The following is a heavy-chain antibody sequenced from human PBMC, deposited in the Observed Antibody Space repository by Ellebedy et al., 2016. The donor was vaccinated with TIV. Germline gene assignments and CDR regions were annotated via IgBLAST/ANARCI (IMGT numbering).Heavy chain of an antibody. J-gene: IGHJ4*02. CDR2: IKNDGSQT. Sequence: PGGSLRLSCAASGITFSRYWMHWVRQAPGKGLEWVARIKNDGSQTSYADSVKGRFTVSRDNSKNTLYLQMNSLRADDTAVYYCAKGGNRGSYGEFDYWGQGTLVTVSS. D-gene: IGHD4-17*01. CDR1: GITFSRYW. V-gene: IGHV3-74*01. CDR3: AKGGNRGSYGEFDY.